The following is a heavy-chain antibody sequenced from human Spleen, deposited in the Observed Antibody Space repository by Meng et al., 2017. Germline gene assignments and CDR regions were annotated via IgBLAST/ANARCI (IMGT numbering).Heavy chain of an antibody. V-gene: IGHV4-39*07. CDR3: ARVMDGIAVAGTFDY. CDR1: GGSINNNLYY. CDR2: IYYSGST. D-gene: IGHD6-19*01. Sequence: SQTLSLTCTVSGGSINNNLYYWGWIRQPPGKGLEWIGSIYYSGSTYYNPSLKSRVTISVDTSKNQFSLKLSSVTAADTAVYYCARVMDGIAVAGTFDYWGQGTLVTVSS. J-gene: IGHJ4*02.